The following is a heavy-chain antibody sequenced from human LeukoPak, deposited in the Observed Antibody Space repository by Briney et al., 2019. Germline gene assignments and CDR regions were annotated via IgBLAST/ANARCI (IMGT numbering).Heavy chain of an antibody. CDR2: ISSSGNII. CDR1: GFTFSRYI. CDR3: ARADYYDSGSFYPLNF. J-gene: IGHJ4*02. V-gene: IGHV3-21*01. Sequence: GGSLRLSCAASGFTFSRYIMNWVRQAPGKGLEWVSPISSSGNIIYYADSVRGRFTISRDNAKNSLYLQMNSLRDEDAAVFYCARADYYDSGSFYPLNFWGQGTLVTVSS. D-gene: IGHD3-10*01.